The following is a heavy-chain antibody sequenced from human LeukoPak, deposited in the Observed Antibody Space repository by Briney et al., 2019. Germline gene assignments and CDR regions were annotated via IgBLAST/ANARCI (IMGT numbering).Heavy chain of an antibody. V-gene: IGHV1-69*04. D-gene: IGHD4-17*01. CDR3: ARTDYATSRYNWFDP. CDR2: IIPILGIA. CDR1: GGTFSSYA. Sequence: SVKVSCKASGGTFSSYAISWVRQAPGQGLEWMGRIIPILGIANDAQKFQGRVTITADKSTSTAYMELSSLRSEDTAVYYCARTDYATSRYNWFDPWGQGTLVTVSS. J-gene: IGHJ5*02.